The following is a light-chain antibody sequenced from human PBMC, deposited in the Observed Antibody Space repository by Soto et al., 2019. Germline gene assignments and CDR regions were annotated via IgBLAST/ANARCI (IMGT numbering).Light chain of an antibody. Sequence: QSALTQPASVSGSPGQSITISCTGTSSDVGAYTFVSWYQQHPDKLPKLMIFDVSRRPSGVSDRFSCSKSGNAASLTISGLQPEDEADYYYSSYTSSSTHVFGRGTKLTVL. CDR2: DVS. CDR1: SSDVGAYTF. V-gene: IGLV2-14*03. CDR3: SSYTSSSTHV. J-gene: IGLJ1*01.